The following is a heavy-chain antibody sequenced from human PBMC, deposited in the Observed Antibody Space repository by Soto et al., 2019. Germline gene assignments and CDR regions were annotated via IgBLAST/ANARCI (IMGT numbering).Heavy chain of an antibody. V-gene: IGHV5-51*01. J-gene: IGHJ5*02. D-gene: IGHD2-21*01. Sequence: GESLKISGKVSGYNFDTSWIGWVRQMPGKGLEWMGIIFPADSDTRYSPSFQGQVTLSVDKSISTAFLQWSSLRASDTAIYYCARYHVVIYEINWFYPSGQRTQVTVS. CDR2: IFPADSDT. CDR1: GYNFDTSW. CDR3: ARYHVVIYEINWFYP.